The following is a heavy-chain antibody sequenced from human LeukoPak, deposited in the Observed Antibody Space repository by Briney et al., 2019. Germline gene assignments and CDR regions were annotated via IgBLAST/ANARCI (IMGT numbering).Heavy chain of an antibody. V-gene: IGHV4-39*01. CDR1: GGSISSSSYY. D-gene: IGHD1-26*01. CDR3: ARHSPVGIFYFDY. Sequence: SETLSFTCTVSGGSISSSSYYWGWIRQPPGKGLEWIGSIYYSGSTYYNPSLKSRVTISVDTSKNQFSLKLSSVTAADTAVYYCARHSPVGIFYFDYWGQGTLVTVSS. CDR2: IYYSGST. J-gene: IGHJ4*02.